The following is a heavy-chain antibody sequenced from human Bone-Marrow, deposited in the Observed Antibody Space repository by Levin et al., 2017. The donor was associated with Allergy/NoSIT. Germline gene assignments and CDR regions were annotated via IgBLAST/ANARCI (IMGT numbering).Heavy chain of an antibody. CDR3: VYDSNLYSGGYSAAFDN. Sequence: PGGSLRLSCVASGSGVTFGDYAMHWVRQSPGTGLEWVSGISWNGGNAGYADFVEGRFTISRDNIKRSLFLQMNSRRVEDTALYHCVYDSNLYSGGYSAAFDNCGQGTMVTVAS. J-gene: IGHJ3*02. V-gene: IGHV3-9*01. D-gene: IGHD1-26*01. CDR2: ISWNGGNA. CDR1: GSGVTFGDYA.